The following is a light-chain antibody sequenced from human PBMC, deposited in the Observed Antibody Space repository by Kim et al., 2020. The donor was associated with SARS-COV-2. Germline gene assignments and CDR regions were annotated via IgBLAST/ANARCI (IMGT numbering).Light chain of an antibody. CDR3: QAWDSSTGV. J-gene: IGLJ3*02. CDR2: EDS. V-gene: IGLV3-1*01. Sequence: GSPGQTAIITCSGDKLGDKYVCWYQQKPGQSPVRVIYEDSRRPSGIPERFLGSNSGNTATLTISGTQAMDEADYYCQAWDSSTGVFGGGTQLTVL. CDR1: KLGDKY.